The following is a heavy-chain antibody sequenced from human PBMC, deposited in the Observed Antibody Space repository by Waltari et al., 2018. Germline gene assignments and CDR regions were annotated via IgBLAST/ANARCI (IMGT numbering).Heavy chain of an antibody. CDR3: TTSPYDYIWGSYREDFDY. CDR2: IRSKAYGGTT. Sequence: EVQLVESGGGLVQPGRSLRLSCTASGFTFGASAMSWFRQAPGKGLEWVGFIRSKAYGGTTEYAASVKGRFTISRDDSKSIAYLQMNSLKTEDTAVYYCTTSPYDYIWGSYREDFDYWGQGTLVTVSS. D-gene: IGHD3-16*02. J-gene: IGHJ4*02. V-gene: IGHV3-49*03. CDR1: GFTFGASA.